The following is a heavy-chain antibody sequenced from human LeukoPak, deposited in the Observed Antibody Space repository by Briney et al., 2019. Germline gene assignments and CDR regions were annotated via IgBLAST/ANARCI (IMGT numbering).Heavy chain of an antibody. V-gene: IGHV4-4*08. Sequence: PSETLSLTCTVSGGSISSYYWGWIRQPPGKGLEWIGRIYTSGSTNYNPSLKSRATISVDTSKNQFSLKLSSVTAADTAVYYCARAALGGGSCYFDYWGQGTLVTVSS. D-gene: IGHD2-15*01. CDR2: IYTSGST. CDR1: GGSISSYY. J-gene: IGHJ4*02. CDR3: ARAALGGGSCYFDY.